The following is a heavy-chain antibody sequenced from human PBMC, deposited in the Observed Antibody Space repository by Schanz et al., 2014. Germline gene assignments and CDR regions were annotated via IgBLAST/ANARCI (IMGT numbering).Heavy chain of an antibody. Sequence: QVHLVQSGAEVKRPGASVKVSCKASEYSFTSYSMHWVRQAPGQRLEWVGWISVYTGNTKYGQKLQGRVTMTTDTSTSTAYMELRSLRSDDTAVYYCARDRGHGDLPGDIWGQGTMVTVSS. CDR3: ARDRGHGDLPGDI. J-gene: IGHJ3*02. V-gene: IGHV1-3*01. CDR2: ISVYTGNT. D-gene: IGHD4-17*01. CDR1: EYSFTSYS.